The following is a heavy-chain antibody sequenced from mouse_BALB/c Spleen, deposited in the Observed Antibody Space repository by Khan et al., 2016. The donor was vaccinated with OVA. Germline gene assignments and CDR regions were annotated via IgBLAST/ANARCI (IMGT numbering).Heavy chain of an antibody. CDR2: ISSGGDYI. Sequence: EVELVESGGDLVKPGGSLELSCSASGFTFSTFAMSWVRQTPEKRLEWVATISSGGDYIYYPDSVKGRFTISRDNAKNTLYLQMRRLRSEDTAMYYCARHNYGPFAYWGQGTLVTVSA. D-gene: IGHD1-1*01. V-gene: IGHV5-9-3*01. CDR3: ARHNYGPFAY. CDR1: GFTFSTFA. J-gene: IGHJ3*01.